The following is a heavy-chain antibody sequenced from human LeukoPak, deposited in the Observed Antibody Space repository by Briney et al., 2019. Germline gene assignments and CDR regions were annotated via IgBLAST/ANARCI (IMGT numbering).Heavy chain of an antibody. CDR2: IYTSGST. D-gene: IGHD6-13*01. V-gene: IGHV4-4*07. J-gene: IGHJ5*02. CDR3: ARERSSSWYGPVGNWFDP. CDR1: GGSISSYY. Sequence: SETLSLTCTVSGGSISSYYWSWIRQPAGKGLEWIGRIYTSGSTNYNPSLKSRVTMSVDTSKNQFSLKLSSVTAADTAVYYCARERSSSWYGPVGNWFDPWGQGTLVTVSS.